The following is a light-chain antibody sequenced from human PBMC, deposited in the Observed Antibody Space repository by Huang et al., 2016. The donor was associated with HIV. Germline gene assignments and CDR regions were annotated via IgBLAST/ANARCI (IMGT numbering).Light chain of an antibody. V-gene: IGKV1-39*01. CDR1: EHIVYS. J-gene: IGKJ4*01. CDR2: AAS. CDR3: QQSRSLPRT. Sequence: DIQLTQSPSSLSASVGDGITITCRASEHIVYSLSWVRQRPGRAPEALSYAASRLHAGVPSKLRATGSGTNFTLSIDGLGPEDFATYYCQQSRSLPRTYGGGTKVDI.